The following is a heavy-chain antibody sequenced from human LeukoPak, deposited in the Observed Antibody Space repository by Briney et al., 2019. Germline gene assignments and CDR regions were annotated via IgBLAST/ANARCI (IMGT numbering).Heavy chain of an antibody. V-gene: IGHV3-21*01. D-gene: IGHD2-2*01. J-gene: IGHJ6*03. CDR1: GFTFSSYS. CDR2: ISSSSSYI. CDR3: AREVGIVVVPAAHYYYMDV. Sequence: GGSLRLSCAASGFTFSSYSMNWVRQAPGKGLEWVSSISSSSSYIYYADSVKGRFTISRDNAKNSLYLQMNSLRAEDTAVYYCAREVGIVVVPAAHYYYMDVWGKGTTVTVSS.